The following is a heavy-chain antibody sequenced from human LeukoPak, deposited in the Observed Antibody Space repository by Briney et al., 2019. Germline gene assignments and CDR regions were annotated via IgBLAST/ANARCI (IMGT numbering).Heavy chain of an antibody. D-gene: IGHD6-19*01. Sequence: VASVRVSCKASVYTFTGNYMHWVRQAPGQGLEWMGWIHPNSGATNFAQKFQGRVTMTRDTSISTAYMDLTSLTSDDTAIYYCARDQRGSSDLDYWGQGTLITVSS. CDR3: ARDQRGSSDLDY. J-gene: IGHJ4*02. V-gene: IGHV1-2*02. CDR1: VYTFTGNY. CDR2: IHPNSGAT.